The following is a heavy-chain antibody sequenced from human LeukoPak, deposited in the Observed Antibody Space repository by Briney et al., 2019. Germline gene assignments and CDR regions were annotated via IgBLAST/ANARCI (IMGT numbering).Heavy chain of an antibody. CDR3: ARGVGTWSGWYFDY. Sequence: SETLSLTCAVSGGSISSGGYSWSWIRQPPGKGLEWIGYIYHSGSTYYNPSLKSRVTISVDRSKNQFSLKLSSVTAADTAVYYCARGVGTWSGWYFDYWGQGTLVTVSS. CDR1: GGSISSGGYS. V-gene: IGHV4-30-2*01. D-gene: IGHD6-25*01. J-gene: IGHJ4*02. CDR2: IYHSGST.